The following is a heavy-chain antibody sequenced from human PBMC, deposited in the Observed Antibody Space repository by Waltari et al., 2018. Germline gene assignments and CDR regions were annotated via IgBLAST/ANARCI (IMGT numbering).Heavy chain of an antibody. CDR1: GFPFSSYG. J-gene: IGHJ6*03. V-gene: IGHV3-30*02. CDR2: IRYDGSNK. Sequence: QVQLVESGGGVVQPGGSLRLSCAASGFPFSSYGMHWVRQAPGKGLEWVAFIRYDGSNKYYADSVKGRFTISRDNSKNTLYLQMNSLRAEDTAVYYCAKDSYSSSTPLDYYYMDVWGKGTTVTVSS. CDR3: AKDSYSSSTPLDYYYMDV. D-gene: IGHD6-6*01.